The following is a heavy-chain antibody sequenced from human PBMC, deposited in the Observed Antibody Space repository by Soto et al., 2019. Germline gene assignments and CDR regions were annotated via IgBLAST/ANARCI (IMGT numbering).Heavy chain of an antibody. CDR3: ARQGIAVAGTRRYYDSSGYLGLVGY. D-gene: IGHD3-22*01. CDR2: IYYSGST. Sequence: QLQLQESGPGLVKPSETLSLTCTVSGGSISSSSYYWGWIRQPPGKGLEWIGSIYYSGSTYYNPSLKSRVTISVDTSKNQFSLKLSSVTAADTAVYYCARQGIAVAGTRRYYDSSGYLGLVGYWGQGTLVTVSS. J-gene: IGHJ4*02. V-gene: IGHV4-39*01. CDR1: GGSISSSSYY.